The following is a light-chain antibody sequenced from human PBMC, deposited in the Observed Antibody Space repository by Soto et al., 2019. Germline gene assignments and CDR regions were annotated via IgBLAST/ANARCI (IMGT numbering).Light chain of an antibody. CDR2: DAS. V-gene: IGKV3-11*01. Sequence: EIVLAQSPGTLSLSPGDRATLSCRASQSVATFLAWYQQKPGQAPRLLIYDASNRATGIPARFSGSGSGTDFTLTISSLDPEDFAVYYCQQLSNWLPEITSGQGTRLEIK. CDR1: QSVATF. J-gene: IGKJ5*01. CDR3: QQLSNWLPEIT.